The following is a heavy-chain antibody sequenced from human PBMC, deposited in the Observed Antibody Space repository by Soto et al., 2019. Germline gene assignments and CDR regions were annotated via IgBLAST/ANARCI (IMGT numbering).Heavy chain of an antibody. CDR1: GFTFSSYS. CDR2: ISSSGSYI. V-gene: IGHV3-21*01. D-gene: IGHD3-10*01. Sequence: PGGSLRLSWAASGFTFSSYSMNWVRQAPGKGLEWVSSISSSGSYIYYADSVKGRFTISRDNAKNSLYLQMNRRRAEDTAVYYCARSRGPVRSGFDYWGQGTLVTVSS. CDR3: ARSRGPVRSGFDY. J-gene: IGHJ4*02.